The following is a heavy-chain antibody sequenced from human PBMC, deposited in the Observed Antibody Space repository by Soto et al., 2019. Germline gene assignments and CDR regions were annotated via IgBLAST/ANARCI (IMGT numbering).Heavy chain of an antibody. CDR1: GFTFSSYG. Sequence: PRGSLRLSCAASGFTFSSYGMHWVRQAPGKGLEWVAVISYDGSNKYYADSVKGRFTISRDNSKNTLYLQMNSLRAEDTAVYYCAKLGRFDWLLVDYWGQGTLVTVSS. V-gene: IGHV3-30*18. CDR3: AKLGRFDWLLVDY. CDR2: ISYDGSNK. J-gene: IGHJ4*02. D-gene: IGHD3-9*01.